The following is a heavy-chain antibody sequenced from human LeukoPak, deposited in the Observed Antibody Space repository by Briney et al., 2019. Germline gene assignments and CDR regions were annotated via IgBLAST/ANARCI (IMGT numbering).Heavy chain of an antibody. CDR1: GFTFSDHY. V-gene: IGHV3-72*01. Sequence: PGGSLRLSCAASGFTFSDHYMDWVRQAPGKGLEWVGRTRKKTNSYTTEYAASVKGRFTISRDDSKNSLYLQMNSLKAEDTAVYYCTRVVLVGTTYSYFDYWGQGTLVTASS. D-gene: IGHD1-26*01. CDR3: TRVVLVGTTYSYFDY. CDR2: TRKKTNSYTT. J-gene: IGHJ4*02.